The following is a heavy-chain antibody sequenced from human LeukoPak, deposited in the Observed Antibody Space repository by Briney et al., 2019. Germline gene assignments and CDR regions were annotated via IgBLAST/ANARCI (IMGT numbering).Heavy chain of an antibody. CDR1: GGSISSYY. J-gene: IGHJ4*02. CDR2: IYYSGST. V-gene: IGHV4-59*01. Sequence: SETLSLTCTVSGGSISSYYWSWIRQPPGKGLEWIGYIYYSGSTNYNPSLKSRVTISVDTSKNQFSLKLSSVTAADTAVYYCARSPLYYYDSSGYYPDVYYFDYWGQGTLVTVSS. D-gene: IGHD3-22*01. CDR3: ARSPLYYYDSSGYYPDVYYFDY.